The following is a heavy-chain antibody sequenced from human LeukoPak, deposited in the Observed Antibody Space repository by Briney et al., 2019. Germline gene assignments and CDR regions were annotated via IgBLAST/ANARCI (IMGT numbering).Heavy chain of an antibody. J-gene: IGHJ5*02. CDR3: ARSPIAARPYNWFDP. D-gene: IGHD6-6*01. CDR2: IYYSGST. CDR1: GGPISSYY. Sequence: PSETLSLTCTVSGGPISSYYWSWIRQPPGKGLEWIGYIYYSGSTNYNPSLKSRVTISVDTSKNQFSLKLSSVTAADTAVYYCARSPIAARPYNWFDPWGQGTLVTVSS. V-gene: IGHV4-59*01.